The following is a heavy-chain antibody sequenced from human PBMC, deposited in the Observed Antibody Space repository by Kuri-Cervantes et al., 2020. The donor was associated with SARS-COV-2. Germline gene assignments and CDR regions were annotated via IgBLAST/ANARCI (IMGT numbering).Heavy chain of an antibody. CDR3: ARDMVGRQYYYYYMDV. CDR2: IYTSGST. V-gene: IGHV4-61*02. D-gene: IGHD2-15*01. J-gene: IGHJ6*03. Sequence: LRLSCTVSGGSISSGSYYWSWIRQPAGKGLEWIGRIYTSGSTNYNPSLKSRVTISVDTSKNQFSLKLSSVTAADTAVYYCARDMVGRQYYYYYMDVWGKGTTVTVSS. CDR1: GGSISSGSYY.